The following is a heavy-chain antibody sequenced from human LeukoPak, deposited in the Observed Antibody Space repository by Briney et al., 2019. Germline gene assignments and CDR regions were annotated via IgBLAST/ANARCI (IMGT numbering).Heavy chain of an antibody. CDR1: GDSVSNNNVA. D-gene: IGHD3-10*01. J-gene: IGHJ4*02. CDR2: TYYRSKWYN. V-gene: IGHV6-1*01. Sequence: SQTLSLTCAISGDSVSNNNVAWNWIRQSPSRGLEWLGRTYYRSKWYNQYAVSVKGRVIVNPDTSKNQFSLQVNSVTPEDTAVYYCTREGSGNPGYYDYWGQGTLVIVSS. CDR3: TREGSGNPGYYDY.